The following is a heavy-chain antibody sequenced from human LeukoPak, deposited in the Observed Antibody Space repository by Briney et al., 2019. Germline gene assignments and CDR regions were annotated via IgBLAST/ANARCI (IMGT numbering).Heavy chain of an antibody. D-gene: IGHD6-25*01. Sequence: GGSLRLSCAASGFXFSSYAMHWVRQAPGKGLEWVALISYNGRNKYYADSVKGRFTISRDNSKNTLYLQMNSLRGEDTAVYYCAREAEALDYWGQGTLVTVSS. J-gene: IGHJ4*02. CDR3: AREAEALDY. V-gene: IGHV3-30*04. CDR1: GFXFSSYA. CDR2: ISYNGRNK.